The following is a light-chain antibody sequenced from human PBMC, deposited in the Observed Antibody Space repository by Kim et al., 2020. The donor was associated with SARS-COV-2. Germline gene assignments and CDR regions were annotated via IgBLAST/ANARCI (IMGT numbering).Light chain of an antibody. CDR2: EDT. CDR1: ALPKQY. V-gene: IGLV3-25*03. Sequence: PGQTARIPCSGDALPKQYAYLFQRKPGQAPVVVIYEDTERPTGIPERFSGSTSGTTVTLTISGVQAEDEADYYCQSADSSDTFWVFGGGTQLTVL. J-gene: IGLJ3*02. CDR3: QSADSSDTFWV.